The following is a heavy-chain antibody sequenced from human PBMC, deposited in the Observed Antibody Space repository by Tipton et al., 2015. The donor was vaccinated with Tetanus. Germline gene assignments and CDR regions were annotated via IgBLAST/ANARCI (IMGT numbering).Heavy chain of an antibody. CDR2: IYHSGST. D-gene: IGHD1-26*01. V-gene: IGHV4-4*02. CDR1: GGSISSSNW. J-gene: IGHJ4*02. CDR3: ARDSPDPNSGSYSA. Sequence: TLSLTCAVSGGSISSSNWWSWVRQPPGKGLEWIGEIYHSGSTNYNPSLKSRVTISVDKSKNQFSLKLSSVTAADTAVYYCARDSPDPNSGSYSAWGQGTLVTVSS.